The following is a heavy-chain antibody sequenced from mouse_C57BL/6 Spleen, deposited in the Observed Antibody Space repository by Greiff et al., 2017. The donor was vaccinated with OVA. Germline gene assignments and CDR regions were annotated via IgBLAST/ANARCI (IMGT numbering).Heavy chain of an antibody. J-gene: IGHJ2*01. D-gene: IGHD2-3*01. Sequence: VQLQQSGPELVKPGASVKISCKASGYTFTDYYMNWVKQSHGKSLEWIGDINPNNGGTSYNQKFKGKATLTVDKSSSTAYMELRSLTSEDSAVYYCARSGGRDGYCGYFDYWGQGTTLTVSS. V-gene: IGHV1-26*01. CDR1: GYTFTDYY. CDR2: INPNNGGT. CDR3: ARSGGRDGYCGYFDY.